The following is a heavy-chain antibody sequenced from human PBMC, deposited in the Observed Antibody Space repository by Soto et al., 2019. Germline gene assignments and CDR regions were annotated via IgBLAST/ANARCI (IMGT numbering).Heavy chain of an antibody. D-gene: IGHD2-2*01. J-gene: IGHJ4*02. CDR2: ISRRGTTI. CDR1: GFTFSSYG. Sequence: EVQLVESGGGFVQPGGSLRLSCAASGFTFSSYGMNWVRQAPGKGLEWISYISRRGTTIYNADSVKGRFTISRDNAKDSLFLQMSGLRAEDTAVYYCARTDSCSNTNCYLGGSDYWGQGTLVTVSS. CDR3: ARTDSCSNTNCYLGGSDY. V-gene: IGHV3-48*01.